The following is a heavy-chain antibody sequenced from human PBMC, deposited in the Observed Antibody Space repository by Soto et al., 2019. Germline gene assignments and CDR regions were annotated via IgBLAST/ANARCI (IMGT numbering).Heavy chain of an antibody. J-gene: IGHJ4*02. CDR3: ARPHYDSNTFYSFFDY. D-gene: IGHD3-22*01. Sequence: NPSETLSLTCTVSGGSISSSSYYWGWIRQPPGKGLEWIGSIYYSGSTYYNPSLKSRVTISVDTSKNQFSLELSSVTAADTAVYYCARPHYDSNTFYSFFDYWGQGTLVTVSS. V-gene: IGHV4-39*07. CDR2: IYYSGST. CDR1: GGSISSSSYY.